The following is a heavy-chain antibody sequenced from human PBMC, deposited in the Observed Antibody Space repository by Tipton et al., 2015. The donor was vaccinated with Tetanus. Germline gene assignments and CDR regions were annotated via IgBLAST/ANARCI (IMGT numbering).Heavy chain of an antibody. J-gene: IGHJ6*02. V-gene: IGHV3-23*01. D-gene: IGHD2-15*01. CDR1: GFTFSIYA. Sequence: SLRLSCAASGFTFSIYAMSWVRQAPGKGLEWVSTITGNGGTTYYADSVRGRFPVSRDDSENTLYLQMNSLRVEDTAVYYCAKEFCSSGSCQTYYSYYGLDVWGQGTTDTVSS. CDR2: ITGNGGTT. CDR3: AKEFCSSGSCQTYYSYYGLDV.